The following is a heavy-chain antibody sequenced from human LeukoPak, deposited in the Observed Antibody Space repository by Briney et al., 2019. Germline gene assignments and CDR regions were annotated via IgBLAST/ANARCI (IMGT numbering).Heavy chain of an antibody. D-gene: IGHD6-19*01. Sequence: PSETLSLTCTVSVGSISTYYWSWIRQPPGKGLEWIGYIYYSGSTNYNPSLKSRVTISVDTSKNQFSLNLSSVTAADTAVYYCARSERYNSGWYFYFDYWGQGTLVTASS. V-gene: IGHV4-59*01. J-gene: IGHJ4*02. CDR2: IYYSGST. CDR3: ARSERYNSGWYFYFDY. CDR1: VGSISTYY.